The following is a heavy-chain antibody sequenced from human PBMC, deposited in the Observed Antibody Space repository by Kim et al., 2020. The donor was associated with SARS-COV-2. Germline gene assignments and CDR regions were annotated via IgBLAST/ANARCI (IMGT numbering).Heavy chain of an antibody. CDR3: ARQPPHGSMVDAFDI. D-gene: IGHD3-10*01. J-gene: IGHJ3*02. Sequence: GESLKISCKDSGYSFISYWINWVRQMPGKGPEWMGRIDPSHSNNNYSTSFQGHVTILLDKSISTAYLQCSGLKAPDTAVYYCARQPPHGSMVDAFDIWGQ. V-gene: IGHV5-10-1*01. CDR1: GYSFISYW. CDR2: IDPSHSNN.